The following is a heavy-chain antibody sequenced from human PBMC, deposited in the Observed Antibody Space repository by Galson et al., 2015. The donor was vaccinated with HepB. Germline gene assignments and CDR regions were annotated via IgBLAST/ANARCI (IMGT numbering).Heavy chain of an antibody. CDR1: GGTFSSYA. CDR2: IIPIFGTA. J-gene: IGHJ4*02. CDR3: ARDRGYYDSSGRGFDY. V-gene: IGHV1-69*13. D-gene: IGHD3-22*01. Sequence: SVKVSCKASGGTFSSYAISWVRQAPGQGLEWMGGIIPIFGTANYAQKFQGRVTITADESTSTAYMELSSLRSEDTAVYYCARDRGYYDSSGRGFDYWGQGTLVTVSS.